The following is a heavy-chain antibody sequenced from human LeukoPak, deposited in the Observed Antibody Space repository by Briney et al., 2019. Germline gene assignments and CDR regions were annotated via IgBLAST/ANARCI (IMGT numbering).Heavy chain of an antibody. Sequence: SETLSLTCTVSGGSISSYYWSWIRQPAGKGLEWMGRIYTSGSTNYNPSLKSRVTMSVDTSKNQFSLKLSSVAAADTAVYYCARGESVGWLPGAFDIWGQGTMVTVSS. CDR1: GGSISSYY. V-gene: IGHV4-4*07. J-gene: IGHJ3*02. CDR2: IYTSGST. CDR3: ARGESVGWLPGAFDI. D-gene: IGHD3-22*01.